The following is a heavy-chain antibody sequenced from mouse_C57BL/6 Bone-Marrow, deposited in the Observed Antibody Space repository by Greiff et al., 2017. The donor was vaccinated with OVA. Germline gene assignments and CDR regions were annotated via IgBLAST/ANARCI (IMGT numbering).Heavy chain of an antibody. J-gene: IGHJ1*03. Sequence: QVQLQQSGAELMKPGASVKLSCTATGYTFNGYWIEWVKQRPGHGLEWIGEILPGSGSTNYNEKFKGKATFTADTSSNTAYMQPSSLTTDDSAICYCARTYYAFYWYFDVWGTGTTVTVSS. V-gene: IGHV1-9*01. CDR1: GYTFNGYW. D-gene: IGHD1-1*01. CDR2: ILPGSGST. CDR3: ARTYYAFYWYFDV.